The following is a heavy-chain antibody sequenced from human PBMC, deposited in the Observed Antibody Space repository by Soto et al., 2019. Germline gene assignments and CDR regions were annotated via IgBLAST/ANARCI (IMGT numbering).Heavy chain of an antibody. CDR2: ISGSGGST. J-gene: IGHJ4*02. CDR3: AATLGYCSGGSCYSGAIDY. Sequence: GGSLRLSCAASGFTFSSYAMSWVRQAPGKGLEWVSAISGSGGSTYYADSVKGRFTISRDNSKNTLYLQMNSLRAEDTAVYYCAATLGYCSGGSCYSGAIDYWGQGTLVTVSS. D-gene: IGHD2-15*01. V-gene: IGHV3-23*01. CDR1: GFTFSSYA.